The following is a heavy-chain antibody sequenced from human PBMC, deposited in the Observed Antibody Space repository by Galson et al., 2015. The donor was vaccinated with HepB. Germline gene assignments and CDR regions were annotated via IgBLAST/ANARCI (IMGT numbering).Heavy chain of an antibody. CDR2: INRDGSST. V-gene: IGHV3-74*01. D-gene: IGHD2-21*01. J-gene: IGHJ4*02. CDR1: GFTFSSHF. CDR3: ARWHCGDTDCNTERYFDY. Sequence: SLRLSCAASGFTFSSHFMHWVRQVPGKGLVWVSRINRDGSSTNYADSVKGRFTISRDNAKNTLSLQMSSLRAEDTAVYYCARWHCGDTDCNTERYFDYWGQGTLVTVSS.